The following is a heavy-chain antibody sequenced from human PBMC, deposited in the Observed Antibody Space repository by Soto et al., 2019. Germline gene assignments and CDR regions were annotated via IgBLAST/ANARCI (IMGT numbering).Heavy chain of an antibody. V-gene: IGHV4-34*01. Sequence: QVPLPQWGAGLLKPSETLSLTCAVYGGSFSGYYWSWMRHPPGKGLEWIGEINHSGSTNYNPPLKSRVTISLDTSKSLSSRKLSSGSAADTAVYYCAIAHTDIVVVPSDIANWFDPWCQGALVTVSS. CDR2: INHSGST. D-gene: IGHD2-2*02. CDR1: GGSFSGYY. CDR3: AIAHTDIVVVPSDIANWFDP. J-gene: IGHJ5*02.